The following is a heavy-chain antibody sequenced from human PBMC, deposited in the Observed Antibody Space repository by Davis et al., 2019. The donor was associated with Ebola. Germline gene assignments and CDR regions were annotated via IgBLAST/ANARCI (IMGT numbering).Heavy chain of an antibody. D-gene: IGHD2-15*01. CDR2: INPSGGST. Sequence: ASVKVSCKASGYTFTTYGISWVRQAPGQGLEWMGIINPSGGSTSYAQKFQGRVTITRDTSTSTVYMELSSLRSEDTAVYYCAREVVVVVAATPTYYYYGMDVWGKGTTVTVSS. J-gene: IGHJ6*04. CDR1: GYTFTTYG. CDR3: AREVVVVVAATPTYYYYGMDV. V-gene: IGHV1-46*01.